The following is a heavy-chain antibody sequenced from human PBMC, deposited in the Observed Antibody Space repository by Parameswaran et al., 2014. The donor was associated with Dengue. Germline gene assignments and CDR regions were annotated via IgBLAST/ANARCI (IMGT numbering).Heavy chain of an antibody. CDR2: IYHSGST. J-gene: IGHJ4*02. Sequence: RWIRQPPGKGLEWIGYIYHSGSTYYNPSLKSRVTISVDRSKNQFSLKLSSVTAADTAVYYCARGRTVEMATISPLDYWGQGTLVTVSS. V-gene: IGHV4-30-2*01. CDR3: ARGRTVEMATISPLDY. D-gene: IGHD5-24*01.